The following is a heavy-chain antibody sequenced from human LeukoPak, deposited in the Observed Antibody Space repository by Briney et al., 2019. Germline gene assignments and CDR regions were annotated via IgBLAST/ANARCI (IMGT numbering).Heavy chain of an antibody. CDR3: ARAPPIMITFGGVIVIPTTFDY. CDR1: GYTFTGYY. Sequence: ASVKVSCKASGYTFTGYYMHWVRQAPGQGLEWMGWINTNTGNPTYAQGFTGRFVFSLDTSVSTAYLQISSLKAEDTAVYYCARAPPIMITFGGVIVIPTTFDYWGQGTLVTVSS. CDR2: INTNTGNP. V-gene: IGHV7-4-1*02. D-gene: IGHD3-16*02. J-gene: IGHJ4*02.